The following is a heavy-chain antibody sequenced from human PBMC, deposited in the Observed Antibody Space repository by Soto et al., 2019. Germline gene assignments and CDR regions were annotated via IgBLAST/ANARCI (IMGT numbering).Heavy chain of an antibody. D-gene: IGHD3-10*01. CDR2: INGDGSGT. Sequence: EVQLVESGGGLVQPGGSLRLSCAASGFTFSGSWMHWVRQAPGKGVVWVSRINGDGSGTSYADFVKGRFTISRDDAKNTLFLQMNGLRAEDTAVYYCARGIFGSGTANDYWGQGTLVTVSS. V-gene: IGHV3-74*01. CDR3: ARGIFGSGTANDY. CDR1: GFTFSGSW. J-gene: IGHJ4*02.